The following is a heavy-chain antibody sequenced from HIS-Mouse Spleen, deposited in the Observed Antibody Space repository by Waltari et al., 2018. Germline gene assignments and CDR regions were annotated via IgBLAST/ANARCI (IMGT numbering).Heavy chain of an antibody. CDR3: ARVTGGGY. D-gene: IGHD3-10*01. Sequence: GVVQPGRSLRLSCAASGFTFRSYAMHGVRQAPGKGLEWVAVISYDGSNKYYADSVKGRFTISRDNSKNTLYLQMNSLRAEDTAVYYCARVTGGGYWGQGTLVTVSS. J-gene: IGHJ4*02. V-gene: IGHV3-30-3*01. CDR2: ISYDGSNK. CDR1: GFTFRSYA.